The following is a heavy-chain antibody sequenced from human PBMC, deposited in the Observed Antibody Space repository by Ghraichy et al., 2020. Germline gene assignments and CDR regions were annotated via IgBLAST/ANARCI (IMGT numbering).Heavy chain of an antibody. V-gene: IGHV4-31*03. CDR2: IYYSGST. J-gene: IGHJ6*03. D-gene: IGHD3-3*01. Sequence: SENLSLTCTVSGGSISSGGYYWSWIRQHPGKGLEWIGYIYYSGSTYYNPSLKSRVTISVDTSKNQFSLKLSSVTAADTAVYYCARAKFNYDFWSGYLPQYYYYYMDVWGKGTTVTVSS. CDR1: GGSISSGGYY. CDR3: ARAKFNYDFWSGYLPQYYYYYMDV.